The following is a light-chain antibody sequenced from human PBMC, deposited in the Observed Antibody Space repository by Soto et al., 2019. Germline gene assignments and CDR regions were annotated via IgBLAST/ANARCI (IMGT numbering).Light chain of an antibody. V-gene: IGKV3-15*01. Sequence: EIVMTQSPATLSVSPGERATLSCRASQSVSSNLAWYQQKPGQAPRLLIYGASTRVTGIPARFSGSGSGTEFTLTISSLQSEDFAVYYCQQYNNWPPCTFGQGTKLEIK. CDR3: QQYNNWPPCT. CDR2: GAS. CDR1: QSVSSN. J-gene: IGKJ2*02.